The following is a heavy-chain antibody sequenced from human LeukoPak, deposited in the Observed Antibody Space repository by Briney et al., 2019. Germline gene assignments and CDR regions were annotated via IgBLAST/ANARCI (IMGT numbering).Heavy chain of an antibody. Sequence: GRSLRLSCAASGFTFDDYAMYWVRQAPGKGLEWVSGISWNSGSIGYADSVKGRFTISRDNAKNSLYLQMNSLRAEDTALYYCAKDWYSSSSGAIDYWGQGTLVTVSS. V-gene: IGHV3-9*01. CDR2: ISWNSGSI. J-gene: IGHJ4*02. D-gene: IGHD6-6*01. CDR1: GFTFDDYA. CDR3: AKDWYSSSSGAIDY.